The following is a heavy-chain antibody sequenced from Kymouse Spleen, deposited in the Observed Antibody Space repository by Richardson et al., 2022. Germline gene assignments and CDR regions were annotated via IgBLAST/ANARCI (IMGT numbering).Heavy chain of an antibody. CDR2: INHSGST. J-gene: IGHJ4*02. Sequence: QVQLQQWGAGLLKPSETLSLTCAVYGGSFSGYYWSWIRQPPGKGLEWIGEINHSGSTNYNPSLKSRVTISVDTSKNQFSLKLSSVTAADTAVYYCARGEYSSSSAAFDYWGQGTLVTVSS. V-gene: IGHV4-34*01. CDR1: GGSFSGYY. CDR3: ARGEYSSSSAAFDY. D-gene: IGHD6-6*01.